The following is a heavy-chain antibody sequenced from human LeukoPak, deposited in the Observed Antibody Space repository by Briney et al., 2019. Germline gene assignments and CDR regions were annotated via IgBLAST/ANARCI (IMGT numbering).Heavy chain of an antibody. CDR1: GFTFSSYS. V-gene: IGHV3-21*01. CDR3: ARDPETYYYDSSGYYHDY. J-gene: IGHJ4*02. Sequence: GGSLRLSCAASGFTFSSYSMNWVRQAPGKGLDWVSSISSSSSYIYYADSVKGRFTISRDNAKNSLYLQMNSLRAEDTAVYYCARDPETYYYDSSGYYHDYWGQGTLVTVSS. D-gene: IGHD3-22*01. CDR2: ISSSSSYI.